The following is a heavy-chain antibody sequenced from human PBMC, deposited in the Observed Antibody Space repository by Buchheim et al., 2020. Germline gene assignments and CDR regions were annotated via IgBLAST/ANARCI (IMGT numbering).Heavy chain of an antibody. J-gene: IGHJ6*02. Sequence: QVQLVESGGGVVQPGRSLRLSCAASGFTFSSYGMHWVRQAPGKGLEWVAVISYDGSNKYYADSVKGRFTISRDNYKNTLYLQMNSLRAEDTAVYYCAKDGGSGWGGGMDVWGQGTT. D-gene: IGHD6-19*01. CDR1: GFTFSSYG. V-gene: IGHV3-30*18. CDR2: ISYDGSNK. CDR3: AKDGGSGWGGGMDV.